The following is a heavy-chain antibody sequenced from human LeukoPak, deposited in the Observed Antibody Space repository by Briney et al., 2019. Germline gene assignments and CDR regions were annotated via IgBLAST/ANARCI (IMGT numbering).Heavy chain of an antibody. J-gene: IGHJ2*01. CDR2: ITGDGSST. Sequence: GGSLRLSRAASGFTFSGYWVHWVRQVPGKGLVWVSRITGDGSSTTYADSVKGRFTISRDNAKNTVFLQMISLRAEDTAVYYCARDTGWYFDLWGRGTLVTVSS. CDR1: GFTFSGYW. V-gene: IGHV3-74*01. D-gene: IGHD4-17*01. CDR3: ARDTGWYFDL.